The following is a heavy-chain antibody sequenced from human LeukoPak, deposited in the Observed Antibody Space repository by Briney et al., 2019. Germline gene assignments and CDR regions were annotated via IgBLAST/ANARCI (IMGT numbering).Heavy chain of an antibody. CDR3: ARNYGDYSFNYYYMDV. CDR1: GGSISSYY. V-gene: IGHV4-59*01. J-gene: IGHJ6*03. Sequence: PSETLSLTCTVSGGSISSYYWSWIRQPPGKGLEWIGYIYYSGSTNYNPSLKSRVTISVDTSKNQFSLKLSSVTAADTAVYYCARNYGDYSFNYYYMDVWGKGTTVTISS. D-gene: IGHD4-17*01. CDR2: IYYSGST.